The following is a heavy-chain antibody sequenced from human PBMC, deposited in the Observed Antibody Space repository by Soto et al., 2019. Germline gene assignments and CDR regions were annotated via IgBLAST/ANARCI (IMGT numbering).Heavy chain of an antibody. CDR3: ASNRGAATMVRGVIYYYYGMDV. Sequence: SETLSLTCAVYGGSFSGYYWSWIRQPPGKGLEWIGEINHSGSTNYNPSLKGRVTISVDTSKNQFSLKLSSVTAADTAVYYCASNRGAATMVRGVIYYYYGMDVWGQGTTVTVSS. D-gene: IGHD3-10*01. J-gene: IGHJ6*02. CDR2: INHSGST. CDR1: GGSFSGYY. V-gene: IGHV4-34*01.